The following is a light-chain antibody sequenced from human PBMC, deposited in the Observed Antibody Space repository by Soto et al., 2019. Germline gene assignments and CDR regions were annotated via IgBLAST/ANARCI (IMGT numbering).Light chain of an antibody. J-gene: IGKJ4*01. CDR1: QDISNY. CDR3: QQYDNLPLT. CDR2: DAS. Sequence: DIPMTQSPSSLSVSIGDRVTITCQASQDISNYLNWYQQKPGEAPDLLIHDASNLETGVPSRFSGSRSGTGFTFSISSLQPEDVATYYCQQYDNLPLTFGGGTKVEIK. V-gene: IGKV1-33*01.